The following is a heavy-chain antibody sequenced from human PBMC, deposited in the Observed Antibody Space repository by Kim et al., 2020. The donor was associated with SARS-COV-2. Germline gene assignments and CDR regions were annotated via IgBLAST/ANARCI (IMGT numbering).Heavy chain of an antibody. CDR3: ARGGMVREDV. Sequence: SETLSLTCTVSGGSISSYYWSWIRQPPGKGLEWIGYIYYSGSTNYNPSLKSRVTISVDTSKNQFSLKLSSVTAADTAVYYCARGGMVREDVWGQGTTVTVSS. CDR1: GGSISSYY. CDR2: IYYSGST. V-gene: IGHV4-59*13. D-gene: IGHD3-10*01. J-gene: IGHJ6*02.